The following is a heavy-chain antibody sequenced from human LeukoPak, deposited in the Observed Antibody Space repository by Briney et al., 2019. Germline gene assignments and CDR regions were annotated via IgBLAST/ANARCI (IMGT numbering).Heavy chain of an antibody. D-gene: IGHD6-13*01. V-gene: IGHV5-51*03. CDR3: ARPSGSWQPGRDWYFDL. J-gene: IGHJ2*01. CDR1: GYSFNTYW. CDR2: IYPGDSDT. Sequence: KPGESLKISCKGSGYSFNTYWIGWVRQMPGKGLEWMGIIYPGDSDTGYSPSFQGQVTISADKSISTAYLQWSSLKASDTAMYYCARPSGSWQPGRDWYFDLWGRGTLVTVSS.